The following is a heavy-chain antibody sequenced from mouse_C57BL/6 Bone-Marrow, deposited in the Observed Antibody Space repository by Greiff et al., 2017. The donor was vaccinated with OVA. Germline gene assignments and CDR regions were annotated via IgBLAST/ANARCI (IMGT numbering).Heavy chain of an antibody. J-gene: IGHJ1*03. D-gene: IGHD1-1*01. CDR1: GYTFTSYW. CDR3: EFYYYGYWYFDV. V-gene: IGHV1-55*01. CDR2: IYPGSGST. Sequence: QVQLQQPGAELVKPGASVKMSCKASGYTFTSYWITWVKQRPGQGLEWIGDIYPGSGSTNYNEKFKSKATLTVDTSSSTAYMQLSSLTSEDSAVYYCEFYYYGYWYFDVWGTGTTVTVSS.